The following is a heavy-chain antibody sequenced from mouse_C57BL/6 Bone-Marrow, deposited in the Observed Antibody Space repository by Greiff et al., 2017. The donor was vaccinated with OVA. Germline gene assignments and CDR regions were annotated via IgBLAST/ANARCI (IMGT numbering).Heavy chain of an antibody. CDR1: GYTFTSYW. Sequence: QVQLQQPGAELVMPGASVKLSCKASGYTFTSYWMHWVKQRPGQGLEWIGEIDPSDSYNNYNQKFKGKSTLTVDKSSSTAYMQLSSLTSEDSAVYYCAREDYWGQGTTLTVSS. CDR3: AREDY. CDR2: IDPSDSYN. J-gene: IGHJ2*01. V-gene: IGHV1-69*01.